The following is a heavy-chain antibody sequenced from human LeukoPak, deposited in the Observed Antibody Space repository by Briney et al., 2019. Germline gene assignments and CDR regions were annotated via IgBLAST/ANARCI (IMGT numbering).Heavy chain of an antibody. J-gene: IGHJ6*02. D-gene: IGHD6-6*01. CDR2: ISYDGSNK. CDR1: GFTFSSYG. Sequence: GRSLRLSCAASGFTFSSYGMHWVRQAPGKGLEWVAVISYDGSNKYYADSVKGRFTISRDNSKNTLYLQMNSLRAEDTAVYYCAKASSSSHYCYYGMDVWGQGTTVTVSS. CDR3: AKASSSSHYCYYGMDV. V-gene: IGHV3-30*18.